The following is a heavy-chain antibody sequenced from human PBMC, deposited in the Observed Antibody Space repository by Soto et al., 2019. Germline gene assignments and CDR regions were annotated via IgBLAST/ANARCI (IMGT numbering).Heavy chain of an antibody. J-gene: IGHJ4*02. CDR2: ISYDGSNK. CDR3: AKDSGIAVAGYYCDH. CDR1: GFTFSTYG. V-gene: IGHV3-30*18. Sequence: GGSLRLSCAASGFTFSTYGMHWVRQAPGKGLEWVAVISYDGSNKYYADSVKGRFTISRDIPRNTLYLQMNSLRAEDTALYFCAKDSGIAVAGYYCDHWGQGTLVTVSS. D-gene: IGHD6-19*01.